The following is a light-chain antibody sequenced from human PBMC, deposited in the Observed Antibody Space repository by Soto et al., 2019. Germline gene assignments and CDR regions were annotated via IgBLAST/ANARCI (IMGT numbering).Light chain of an antibody. CDR2: DVS. CDR3: GSYISSNTYV. V-gene: IGLV2-14*01. J-gene: IGLJ1*01. Sequence: QSALTQPASVSGSPGQSITISCIGTSSDIGRYNYVSWYQQYPGKAPKFMIYDVSNRPSGVSNRFSGSKSGNTASLTISGLQVEAEADYYCGSYISSNTYVLGTGTKVTVL. CDR1: SSDIGRYNY.